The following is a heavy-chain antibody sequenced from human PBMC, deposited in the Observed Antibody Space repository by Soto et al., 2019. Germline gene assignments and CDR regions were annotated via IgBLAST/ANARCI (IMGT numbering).Heavy chain of an antibody. CDR1: GGSISSSSYY. CDR3: ARHRYTAMVYYYYGMDV. D-gene: IGHD5-18*01. J-gene: IGHJ6*02. CDR2: IYYSGST. Sequence: PSETLSLTCTVSGGSISSSSYYWGWIRQPPGKGLEWIGSIYYSGSTYYNPSLKSRVTISVDTSKNQFSLKLSSVTAADTAVYYCARHRYTAMVYYYYGMDVWGQGTTVTVSS. V-gene: IGHV4-39*01.